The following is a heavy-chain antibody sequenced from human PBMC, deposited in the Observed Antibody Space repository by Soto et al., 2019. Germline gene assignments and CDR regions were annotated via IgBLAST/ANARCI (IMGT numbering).Heavy chain of an antibody. D-gene: IGHD3-22*01. V-gene: IGHV3-74*01. CDR2: INSDGRST. Sequence: LRLSCAASAFTFSSYWMHWVRQAPGKGLVRVSRINSDGRSTSYADSVKGRFTISRDNAKNTLYLQMNSLRAEDTAVYYCARGPPVSSGYYYAGDYWGQGTLVTVSS. CDR1: AFTFSSYW. J-gene: IGHJ4*02. CDR3: ARGPPVSSGYYYAGDY.